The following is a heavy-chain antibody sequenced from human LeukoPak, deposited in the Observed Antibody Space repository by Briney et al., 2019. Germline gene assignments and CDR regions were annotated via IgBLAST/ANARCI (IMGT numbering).Heavy chain of an antibody. D-gene: IGHD3-10*01. CDR1: GFTFNNYG. CDR3: AKEGDYYGSGSCRDGFDI. V-gene: IGHV3-23*01. Sequence: GGSLRLSCAASGFTFNNYGMNWVRQAPGKGLEWVSSGSGGSTYYADSVKGRFTISRDSFKNTLYLQMNSLRPEDTAVYYCAKEGDYYGSGSCRDGFDIWGQGTRATVSS. J-gene: IGHJ3*02. CDR2: GSGGST.